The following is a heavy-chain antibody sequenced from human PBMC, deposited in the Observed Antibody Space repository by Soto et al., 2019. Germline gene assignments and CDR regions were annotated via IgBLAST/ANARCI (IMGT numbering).Heavy chain of an antibody. CDR3: AREKNCSGGTCYSEYFHR. V-gene: IGHV1-46*01. CDR2: VNPSGGST. CDR1: GSLFTAYS. Sequence: ASVKVSCKASGSLFTAYSMHWVRLAPGQGLEWMGVVNPSGGSTKYAQNFQGRVTMTRDTSTTTIYMELSSLRSDDTAIYYCAREKNCSGGTCYSEYFHRWGQGTLVTVSS. D-gene: IGHD2-15*01. J-gene: IGHJ1*01.